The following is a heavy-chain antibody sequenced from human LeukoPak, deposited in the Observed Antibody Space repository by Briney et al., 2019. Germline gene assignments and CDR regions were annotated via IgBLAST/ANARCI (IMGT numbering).Heavy chain of an antibody. J-gene: IGHJ5*02. CDR3: ARDAQAFYDFWSGSGNWFDP. Sequence: ASVKVSCKASGYTFTSYGISWVRQAPGQGLEWVGWISAYNGNTNYAQKLQGRVTMTTDTSTSTAYMELRSLRSDDTAVYYCARDAQAFYDFWSGSGNWFDPWGQGTLVTVSS. CDR1: GYTFTSYG. V-gene: IGHV1-18*01. D-gene: IGHD3-3*01. CDR2: ISAYNGNT.